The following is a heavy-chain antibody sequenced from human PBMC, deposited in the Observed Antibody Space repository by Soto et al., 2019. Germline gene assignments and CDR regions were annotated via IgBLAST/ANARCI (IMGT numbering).Heavy chain of an antibody. D-gene: IGHD2-15*01. CDR1: GFTFSSYA. CDR2: VSIGGST. Sequence: DVQLLESGGGLVQPEGSLRLSCAASGFTFSSYAMGWVRQGPGKGLEWVAVVSIGGSTHYADSVRGRFTISRDNSKNTLSLQMNSLTDEDTAVYFCAKRRGAGGHFDYWGQGALVTFSS. J-gene: IGHJ4*02. V-gene: IGHV3-23*01. CDR3: AKRRGAGGHFDY.